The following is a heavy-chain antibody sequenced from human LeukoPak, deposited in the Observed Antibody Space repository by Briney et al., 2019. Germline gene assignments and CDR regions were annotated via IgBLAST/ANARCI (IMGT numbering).Heavy chain of an antibody. D-gene: IGHD2-2*01. CDR1: GFTFSSYG. V-gene: IGHV3-33*01. CDR3: ARDYCSSTSCYDRYYWYFDL. CDR2: MWYDGSNK. Sequence: GGSLRLSCAASGFTFSSYGMHWVRQAPGKGLEWVAVMWYDGSNKYYADSVKGRFTISRDNSKNTLYLQMNSLRAEDTAVYYCARDYCSSTSCYDRYYWYFDLWGRGTLVTVSS. J-gene: IGHJ2*01.